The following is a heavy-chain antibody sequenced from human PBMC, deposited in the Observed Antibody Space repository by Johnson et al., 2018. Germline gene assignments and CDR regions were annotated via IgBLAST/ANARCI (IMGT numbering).Heavy chain of an antibody. CDR2: IWHDGSNK. J-gene: IGHJ6*02. CDR1: EFPFKRYS. CDR3: ARDKSGGELGYAHYYGMDV. Sequence: QVQLVESGGGVVQPGRSLRLSCAASEFPFKRYSMHCVRQAPGKGLECVAVIWHDGSNKYYGDSVKGRFTISRDNAKNMLYLQMNSLRVEDTAVYYCARDKSGGELGYAHYYGMDVWGQGTTVTVS. D-gene: IGHD3-16*01. V-gene: IGHV3-33*01.